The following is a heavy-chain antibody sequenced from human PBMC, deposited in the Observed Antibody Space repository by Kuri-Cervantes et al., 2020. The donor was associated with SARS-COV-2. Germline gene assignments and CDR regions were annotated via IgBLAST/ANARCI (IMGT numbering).Heavy chain of an antibody. D-gene: IGHD2-2*01. J-gene: IGHJ4*02. CDR1: GGSISSSSYY. V-gene: IGHV4-39*02. CDR2: IYYIGCT. Sequence: GSLRLSCTVSGGSISSSSYYWGWSRQPPGKGREWIGSIYYIGCTYYNPCLKSRVTISVDTSKNQFSLKLSSVTAADTAVYYWAREFFVPAAILDYWGQGTLVTVSS. CDR3: AREFFVPAAILDY.